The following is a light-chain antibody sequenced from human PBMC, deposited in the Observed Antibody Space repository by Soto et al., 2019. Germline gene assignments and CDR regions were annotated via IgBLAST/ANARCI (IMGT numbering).Light chain of an antibody. Sequence: DIQMTQSPSSLSASVGDRVTITCRASQSISSYLNWYQQKPGKAPKLLIYAASSLQSGVPSRFSGSGSETDFTLPISSLQPEDFATYYCQQSYSTPPWTFGQGTKVEIK. V-gene: IGKV1-39*01. CDR3: QQSYSTPPWT. CDR1: QSISSY. J-gene: IGKJ1*01. CDR2: AAS.